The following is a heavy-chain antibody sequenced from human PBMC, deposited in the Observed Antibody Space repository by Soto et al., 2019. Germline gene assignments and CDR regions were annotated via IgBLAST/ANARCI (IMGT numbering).Heavy chain of an antibody. CDR3: ASSNENYYDSSCYYFGIAFDI. CDR1: GFTFSSYA. CDR2: ISYDGSNK. Sequence: QVQLVESGGGVVQPGRSLRLSCAASGFTFSSYAMHWVRQAPGKGLEWVAVISYDGSNKYYADSVKGRFTISRDNSKNTPYLQMNSLRAEDTAVYYGASSNENYYDSSCYYFGIAFDIWGQGTMVTVSS. V-gene: IGHV3-30-3*01. D-gene: IGHD3-22*01. J-gene: IGHJ3*02.